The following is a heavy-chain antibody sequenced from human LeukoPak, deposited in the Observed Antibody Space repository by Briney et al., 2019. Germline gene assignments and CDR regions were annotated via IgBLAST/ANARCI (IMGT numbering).Heavy chain of an antibody. CDR2: ISSSSSTI. CDR3: ARDMVRGVIYFDY. V-gene: IGHV3-48*04. J-gene: IGHJ4*02. CDR1: GFTFSSYS. Sequence: GGSLRLSCAASGFTFSSYSMNWVRQAPGKGREWVSYISSSSSTIYYADSVKGRFTISRDNAKNSLYLQMNSLRAEDTAVYYCARDMVRGVIYFDYWGQGTLVTVSA. D-gene: IGHD3-10*01.